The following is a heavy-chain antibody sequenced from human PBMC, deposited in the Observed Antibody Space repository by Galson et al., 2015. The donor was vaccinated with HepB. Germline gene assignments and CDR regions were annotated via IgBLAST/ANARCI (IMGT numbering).Heavy chain of an antibody. CDR1: GFTFSFYS. Sequence: SLRLSCAASGFTFSFYSMSWVRQAPGKGLEWVSYIRGGSTTIYYADSVKGRFIISRDNAKNSLYLQVNSLRAEDTAVYYCARAGGNLSMFSAWGQGTLVTVSS. CDR2: IRGGSTTI. J-gene: IGHJ5*02. V-gene: IGHV3-48*01. CDR3: ARAGGNLSMFSA. D-gene: IGHD3-10*02.